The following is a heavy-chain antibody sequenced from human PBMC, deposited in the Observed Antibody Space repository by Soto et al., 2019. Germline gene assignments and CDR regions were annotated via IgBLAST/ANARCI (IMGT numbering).Heavy chain of an antibody. CDR1: GGTFSSYA. Sequence: QVQLVQSGAEVKKPGSSVKVSCKASGGTFSSYALSWVRQAPGQGLEWRGGIIPSFGTANYAQKLQGRVTITSDESTSTCYMELSSLRSEDTAVYYCARNHGTLVPAATGGYFYSGLDVWGQGTTVIVSS. D-gene: IGHD2-2*01. CDR3: ARNHGTLVPAATGGYFYSGLDV. V-gene: IGHV1-69*01. CDR2: IIPSFGTA. J-gene: IGHJ6*02.